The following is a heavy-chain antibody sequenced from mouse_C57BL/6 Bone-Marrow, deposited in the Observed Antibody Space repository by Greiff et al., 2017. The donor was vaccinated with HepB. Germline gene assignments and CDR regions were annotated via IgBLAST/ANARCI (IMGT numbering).Heavy chain of an antibody. V-gene: IGHV2-5*01. J-gene: IGHJ4*01. CDR3: AKGGAMDY. CDR1: GFSLTSYG. CDR2: IWRGGST. Sequence: VKLQESGPGLVQPSQSLSITCTVSGFSLTSYGVHWVRQSPGKGLEWLGVIWRGGSTDYNAAFLSRLSITKENSKSQVFFKMNSLQADDTAIYYCAKGGAMDYWGQGTSVTVSS.